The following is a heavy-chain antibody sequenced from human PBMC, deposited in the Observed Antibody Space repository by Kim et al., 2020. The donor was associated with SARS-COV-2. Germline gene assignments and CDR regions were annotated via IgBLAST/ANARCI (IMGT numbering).Heavy chain of an antibody. Sequence: ASVKVSCKASGYTFTDHYIHWVRQAPGQGLEWMGWISPRNGDINYAQKFQGRVSMTRDTSISTAYMELNRLRSDDTAIYYCAKVHIGTAGRGFDIWGQGTMVTVSS. D-gene: IGHD6-13*01. V-gene: IGHV1-2*02. J-gene: IGHJ3*02. CDR2: ISPRNGDI. CDR1: GYTFTDHY. CDR3: AKVHIGTAGRGFDI.